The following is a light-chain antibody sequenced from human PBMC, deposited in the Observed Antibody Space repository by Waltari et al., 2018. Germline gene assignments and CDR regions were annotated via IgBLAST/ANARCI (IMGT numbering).Light chain of an antibody. CDR2: AAS. Sequence: DIQMTQSPSSLSASVGDRVTITWRASPAITTYVNWYQQRPGLAPKLLLYAASTLQGGVPTRFSGSGSGTDFTLTISSLQIEDFATYYCQQSHSAPLAFGGGTRLEI. CDR1: PAITTY. J-gene: IGKJ4*01. CDR3: QQSHSAPLA. V-gene: IGKV1-39*01.